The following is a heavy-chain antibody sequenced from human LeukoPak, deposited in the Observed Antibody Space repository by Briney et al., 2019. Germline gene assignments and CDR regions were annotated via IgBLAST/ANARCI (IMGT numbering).Heavy chain of an antibody. J-gene: IGHJ4*02. CDR1: GFTFSSYA. Sequence: GRSLRLSCAASGFTFSSYAMHWVRQAPGKGLEWVAVISYDGSNKYYADSVKGRFTISRDNSKNTLSLQMNSLRAEDTAVYYCARGGRWFDYWGQGTLVTVSS. CDR3: ARGGRWFDY. CDR2: ISYDGSNK. D-gene: IGHD3-16*01. V-gene: IGHV3-30*04.